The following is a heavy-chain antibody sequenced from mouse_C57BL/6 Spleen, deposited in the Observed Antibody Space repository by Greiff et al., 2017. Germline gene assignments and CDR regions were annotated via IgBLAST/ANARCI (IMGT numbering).Heavy chain of an antibody. CDR2: INPSNGGT. J-gene: IGHJ4*01. CDR1: GYTFTSYW. Sequence: QVQLQQPGTELVKPGASVKLSCKASGYTFTSYWMHWVKQRPGQGLEWIGNINPSNGGTNYNEKFKSKATLTVDKSSSTAYMQLSSLTSEDSAVYYCARWRIITTVVEAMDYWGQGTSVTVSS. CDR3: ARWRIITTVVEAMDY. V-gene: IGHV1-53*01. D-gene: IGHD1-1*01.